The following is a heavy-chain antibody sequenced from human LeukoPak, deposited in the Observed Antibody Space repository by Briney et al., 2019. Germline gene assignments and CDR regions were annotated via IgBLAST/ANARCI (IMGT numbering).Heavy chain of an antibody. J-gene: IGHJ4*02. Sequence: RPSETLSLTCTVSGGSISSGSYYWSWIRQPAGKGLEWIGRIYTSGSTYYNPSLKSRVTISVDTSKNQFSLKLSSVTAADTAVYYCARDFSITYYYDSSGYFDYWGQGTLVTVSS. D-gene: IGHD3-22*01. CDR2: IYTSGST. V-gene: IGHV4-61*02. CDR1: GGSISSGSYY. CDR3: ARDFSITYYYDSSGYFDY.